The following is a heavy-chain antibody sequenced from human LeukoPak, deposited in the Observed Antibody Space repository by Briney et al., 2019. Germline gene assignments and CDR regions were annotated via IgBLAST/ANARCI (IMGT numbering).Heavy chain of an antibody. CDR1: GFSFSSYG. CDR2: IHYDSTTE. V-gene: IGHV3-30*02. CDR3: AKDWNWAIDY. D-gene: IGHD1-7*01. J-gene: IGHJ4*02. Sequence: GGSLRLSCAASGFSFSSYGMHSVRQAPGKGLEWVAYIHYDSTTEDYADSVKGRFTISRDNSKNTLFLQMNNLRVEDMAVFYCAKDWNWAIDYWGQGTLVTVSS.